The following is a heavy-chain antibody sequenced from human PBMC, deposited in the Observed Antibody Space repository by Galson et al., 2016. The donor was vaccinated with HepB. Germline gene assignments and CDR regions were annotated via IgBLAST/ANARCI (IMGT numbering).Heavy chain of an antibody. J-gene: IGHJ5*02. Sequence: QSGEEVKKPGESLKISCKGYGYSFTSYWIAWVRQMPGKGLEWMGIFFPDDSDTTYSPSFQGQVSISADQSISSAFLQFNNLKASDTAMYSCVRLVPRGYDLWGQGTLVTVSP. CDR3: VRLVPRGYDL. V-gene: IGHV5-51*01. D-gene: IGHD2-15*01. CDR1: GYSFTSYW. CDR2: FFPDDSDT.